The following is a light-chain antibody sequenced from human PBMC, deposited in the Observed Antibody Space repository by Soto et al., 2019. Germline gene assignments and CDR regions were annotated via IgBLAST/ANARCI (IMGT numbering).Light chain of an antibody. J-gene: IGKJ4*01. CDR3: QQYYSTPPLT. CDR2: WAS. V-gene: IGKV4-1*01. Sequence: DIVMTQSPDSLAVSLGERATINCKSSQSVLYSSNNKNYLAWYQQKPGQPPKLLIYWASTRESGVPDRFSGSGYVTDFTITISSLQAEDVAVYYCQQYYSTPPLTFGGGTNVEIK. CDR1: QSVLYSSNNKNY.